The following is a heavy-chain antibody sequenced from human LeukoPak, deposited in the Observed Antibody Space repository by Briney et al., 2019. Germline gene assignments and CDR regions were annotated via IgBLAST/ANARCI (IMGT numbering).Heavy chain of an antibody. J-gene: IGHJ4*02. CDR3: ARYYYDSSGYAFDY. V-gene: IGHV4-4*07. D-gene: IGHD3-22*01. CDR1: GGSISSYY. CDR2: IYTSGST. Sequence: SEALSLTCTVSGGSISSYYWSWIRQPAGKGLEWMGRIYTSGSTNYNPSLKSRVTMSVDTSKNQFSLKLSSVTAADTAVYYCARYYYDSSGYAFDYWGQGTLVTVSS.